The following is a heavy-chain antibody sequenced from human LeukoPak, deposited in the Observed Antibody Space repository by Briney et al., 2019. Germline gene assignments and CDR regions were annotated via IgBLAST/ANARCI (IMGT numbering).Heavy chain of an antibody. V-gene: IGHV3-21*01. J-gene: IGHJ4*02. Sequence: PGGSLRLSCAASGFTFSSYSMNWVRQAPGKGLEWVSSISSTSSYIYYADSVKGRFTISRDNVKNSLYLQMNSLRAEDTAVYYCARDLTVAQEYYFDYWGQGTLVTVSS. CDR1: GFTFSSYS. CDR2: ISSTSSYI. CDR3: ARDLTVAQEYYFDY.